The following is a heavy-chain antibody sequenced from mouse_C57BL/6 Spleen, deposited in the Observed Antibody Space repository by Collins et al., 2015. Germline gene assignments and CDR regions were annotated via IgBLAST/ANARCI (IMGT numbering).Heavy chain of an antibody. D-gene: IGHD1-1*01. V-gene: IGHV1-61*01. CDR3: ARTTVGPFDY. J-gene: IGHJ2*01. CDR1: GYTFISYW. CDR2: IYPSDSET. Sequence: QVQLQQPGAELVRPGSSVKLSCKASGYTFISYWMDWVKQRPGQGLEWIGNIYPSDSETHYNQKFKDKATLTVDKSSSTAYMQLSSLTSEDSAVYYCARTTVGPFDYWGQGTTLTVSS.